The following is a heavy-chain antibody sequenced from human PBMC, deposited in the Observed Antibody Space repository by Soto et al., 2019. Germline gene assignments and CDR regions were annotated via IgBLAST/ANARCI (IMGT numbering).Heavy chain of an antibody. J-gene: IGHJ5*02. CDR2: IYYSGST. CDR1: DCSISSGYYY. CDR3: ARDVRIQYGSGSYYNLNWFDP. V-gene: IGHV4-30-4*02. D-gene: IGHD3-10*01. Sequence: SETQSLTYPFSDCSISSGYYYWSWIRQPPGKCLEWIGYIYYSGSTYYTPSLKSRVTISVDTSKNQFSLKLSSVTAADTAVYYCARDVRIQYGSGSYYNLNWFDPWGQGTLVTVSS.